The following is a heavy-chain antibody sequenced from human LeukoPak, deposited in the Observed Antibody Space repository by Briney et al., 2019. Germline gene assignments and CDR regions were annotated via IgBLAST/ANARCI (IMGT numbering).Heavy chain of an antibody. CDR1: GASISSSNYY. V-gene: IGHV4-39*07. D-gene: IGHD5-18*01. Sequence: PSETLSLTCAVSGASISSSNYYWGWVRQSPGKGLEWIGNIYSSGNTYYNASLKSRVTISVDTSKNQFSLKLSSVTAADTAVYYCARLRLQLWIWYFDYWGQGTLVTVSS. CDR2: IYSSGNT. CDR3: ARLRLQLWIWYFDY. J-gene: IGHJ4*02.